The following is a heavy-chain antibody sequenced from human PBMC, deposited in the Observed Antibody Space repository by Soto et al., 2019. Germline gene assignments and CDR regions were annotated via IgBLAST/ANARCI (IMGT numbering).Heavy chain of an antibody. D-gene: IGHD6-6*01. V-gene: IGHV3-7*01. Sequence: PGGSLRLSCVASGFTFSNYWMTWVRQAPGQGLEWVANIKQDGSERYYFDSVRGRFTISRDNAKNSLYLQMNSLRAEDTAVYYCGSDRSSSSSARFDYWGQGTLVTVSS. CDR1: GFTFSNYW. CDR3: GSDRSSSSSARFDY. CDR2: IKQDGSER. J-gene: IGHJ4*02.